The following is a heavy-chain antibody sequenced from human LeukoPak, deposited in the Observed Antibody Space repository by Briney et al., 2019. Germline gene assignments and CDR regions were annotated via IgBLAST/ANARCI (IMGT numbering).Heavy chain of an antibody. CDR3: ASRGSHYYGSGRPFDY. J-gene: IGHJ4*02. D-gene: IGHD3-10*01. CDR2: ISSSGSTI. V-gene: IGHV3-11*01. CDR1: GFTVSDYY. Sequence: GGSLRLSCAASGFTVSDYYMSWIRQSPGKGLEWVSYISSSGSTIYYADSVKGRFTISRDNAKNSLYLQMNSLRAEDTAVYYCASRGSHYYGSGRPFDYWGREPWSPSPQ.